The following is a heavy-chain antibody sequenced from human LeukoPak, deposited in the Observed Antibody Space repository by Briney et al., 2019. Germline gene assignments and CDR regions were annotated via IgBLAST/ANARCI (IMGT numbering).Heavy chain of an antibody. V-gene: IGHV5-51*01. CDR1: GYSFTNYW. Sequence: GESLKISCQGSGYSFTNYWVGWVRQRPGKGLEWMGITYPGDSDTRYSPSFQGQVTISADKSISTAYLQWSSLKASDTAMYYCARLAETSDYYGMDVWGQGTTVTVSS. CDR3: ARLAETSDYYGMDV. CDR2: TYPGDSDT. D-gene: IGHD1-14*01. J-gene: IGHJ6*02.